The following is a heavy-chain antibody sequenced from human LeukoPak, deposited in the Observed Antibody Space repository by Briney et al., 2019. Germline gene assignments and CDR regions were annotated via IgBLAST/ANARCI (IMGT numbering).Heavy chain of an antibody. CDR1: GFTFSSHS. CDR3: ASAYYHYYFDY. V-gene: IGHV3-74*01. Sequence: GGSLRLSCTASGFTFSSHSMHWVRQVPGKGLVWVSRIKSDGKSITYADSVKGRFTISRDNAKNTLYLQINSLRAEDTAIYYCASAYYHYYFDYWGQGTLVTVSS. D-gene: IGHD3-16*01. CDR2: IKSDGKSI. J-gene: IGHJ4*02.